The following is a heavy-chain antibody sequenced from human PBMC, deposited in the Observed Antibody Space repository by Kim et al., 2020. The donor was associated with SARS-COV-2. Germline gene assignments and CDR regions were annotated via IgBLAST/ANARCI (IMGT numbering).Heavy chain of an antibody. CDR3: ARAWGSYYYGMDV. Sequence: GGSLRLSCAASGFTFSDYYMSWIRQAPGKGLEWVSYISSSSSYTNYADSVKGRFTISRDNAKNSLYLQMNSLRAEDTAVYYCARAWGSYYYGMDVWGQGTTVSVS. J-gene: IGHJ6*02. CDR2: ISSSSSYT. D-gene: IGHD3-16*01. V-gene: IGHV3-11*06. CDR1: GFTFSDYY.